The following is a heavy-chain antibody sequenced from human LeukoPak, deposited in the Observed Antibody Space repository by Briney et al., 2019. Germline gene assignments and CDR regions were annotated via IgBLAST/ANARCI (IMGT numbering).Heavy chain of an antibody. Sequence: SETLSLTCTVSGGSISSYYWSWIRQPAGKGLEWIGRIYTSGSTNYNPSLKSRVTMSVDTSKNQFSLKLSSVTAADTAVYYCARVYYYDSTGYYYQYYFDYWGQGTLVTVSS. V-gene: IGHV4-4*07. CDR2: IYTSGST. D-gene: IGHD3-22*01. CDR3: ARVYYYDSTGYYYQYYFDY. CDR1: GGSISSYY. J-gene: IGHJ4*02.